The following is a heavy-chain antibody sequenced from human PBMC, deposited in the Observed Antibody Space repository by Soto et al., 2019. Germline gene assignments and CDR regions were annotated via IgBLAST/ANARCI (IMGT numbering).Heavy chain of an antibody. V-gene: IGHV1-18*01. CDR1: GYTFTKYG. J-gene: IGHJ6*02. CDR2: ISGDNGNT. Sequence: APVKVSCKASGYTFTKYGASLVRQAPVQALEWIGWISGDNGNTNYAQKYQGRITMTIDTSTTTAYMELGSLTSDDTAVYYCVKNGQLAYYYYVKYVSTQGTT. D-gene: IGHD5-18*01. CDR3: VKNGQLAYYYYVKYV.